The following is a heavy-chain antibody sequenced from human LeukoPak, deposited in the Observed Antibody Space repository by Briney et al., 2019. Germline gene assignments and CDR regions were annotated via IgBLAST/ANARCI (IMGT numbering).Heavy chain of an antibody. J-gene: IGHJ4*02. CDR3: ARDCPNYDSSGYYFDY. V-gene: IGHV1-69*04. Sequence: SVKVSRTPSGGNLSNYTTSWVPHAPEQGVEWRGRIIPILGIANYAQKFQGRVTITADKSTSTAYMELSSLRSEDTAVYYCARDCPNYDSSGYYFDYWGQGTLVTVPS. CDR2: IIPILGIA. CDR1: GGNLSNYT. D-gene: IGHD3-22*01.